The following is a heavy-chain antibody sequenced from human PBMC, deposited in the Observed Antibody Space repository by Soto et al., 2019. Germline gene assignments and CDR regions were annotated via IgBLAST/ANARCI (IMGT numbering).Heavy chain of an antibody. D-gene: IGHD4-4*01. V-gene: IGHV4-39*01. Sequence: SETLSLTCTVSYGSTSVINVFWGWVRQPPGKGLEWIGNIDYSGTAYFNPSLGTRVTFTVDTSKNQFSLTLYSVTAADTAVYYCARTTGRHLDFWGQGILVTVSS. CDR2: IDYSGTA. CDR3: ARTTGRHLDF. J-gene: IGHJ4*02. CDR1: YGSTSVINVF.